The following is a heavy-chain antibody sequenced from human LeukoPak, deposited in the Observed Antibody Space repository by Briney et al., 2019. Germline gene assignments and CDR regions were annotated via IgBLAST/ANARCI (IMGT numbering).Heavy chain of an antibody. Sequence: GGSLRLSCAASGFTFSNAWMSWVRQAPGKGLEWVSYISSSSSTIYYADSVKGRFTISRDNAKNSLYLQMNSLRAEDTAVYYCARDLPDLYSSGWTSFDYWGQGTLVTVSS. V-gene: IGHV3-48*01. CDR3: ARDLPDLYSSGWTSFDY. CDR1: GFTFSNAW. J-gene: IGHJ4*02. CDR2: ISSSSSTI. D-gene: IGHD6-19*01.